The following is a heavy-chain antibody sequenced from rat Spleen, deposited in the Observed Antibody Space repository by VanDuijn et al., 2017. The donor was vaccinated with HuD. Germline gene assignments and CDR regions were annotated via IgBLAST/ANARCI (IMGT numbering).Heavy chain of an antibody. CDR2: INSAGST. CDR3: ARAYYGYWFFDF. Sequence: EEQLQESGPGLVKPSQSLSLTCSVTGYSITSNYWGWIRKFPGNKLEWMGYINSAGSTNYNPSLKSRISITRDTSKNQFFLQVNSVTTEDTATYDCARAYYGYWFFDFWGPGTMVTVSS. V-gene: IGHV3-3*01. J-gene: IGHJ1*01. D-gene: IGHD1-6*01. CDR1: GYSITSNY.